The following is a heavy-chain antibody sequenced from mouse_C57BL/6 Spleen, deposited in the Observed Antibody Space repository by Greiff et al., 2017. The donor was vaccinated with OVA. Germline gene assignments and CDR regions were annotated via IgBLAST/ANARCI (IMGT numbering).Heavy chain of an antibody. CDR3: ARITTVYDY. D-gene: IGHD1-1*01. Sequence: VQLQQSGPELVKPGASVKISCKASGYAFSSSWMNWVKQRPGKGLEWIGRIYPGDGDTNYNGKFKGKATLTADKSSSTAYMQLSSLTSEDSAVYFCARITTVYDYWGQGTTLTVSS. J-gene: IGHJ2*01. CDR1: GYAFSSSW. CDR2: IYPGDGDT. V-gene: IGHV1-82*01.